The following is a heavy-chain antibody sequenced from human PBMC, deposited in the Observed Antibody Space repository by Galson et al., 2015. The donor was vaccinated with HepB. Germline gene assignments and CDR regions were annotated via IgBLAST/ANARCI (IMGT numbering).Heavy chain of an antibody. CDR2: ISWNSGSI. CDR3: AKDGSGYYGSGSYYFDY. D-gene: IGHD3-10*01. CDR1: GFTFDDYA. Sequence: SLRLSCAASGFTFDDYAMHWVRQAPGKGLEWVSGISWNSGSIGYADSVKGRFTISRDNAKNSLYLQMNSLRADDTALYYCAKDGSGYYGSGSYYFDYWGQGTLVTVSS. V-gene: IGHV3-9*01. J-gene: IGHJ4*02.